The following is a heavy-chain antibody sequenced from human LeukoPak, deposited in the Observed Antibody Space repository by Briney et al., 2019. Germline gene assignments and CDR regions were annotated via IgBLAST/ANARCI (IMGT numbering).Heavy chain of an antibody. Sequence: SETLSLTCTVSGGSISSSSYYWGWIRQPPGKGLEWIGSILYSGSAYYNPSLKSRVAISVDTSKTQFSLKLSSVTAADTAVYYCARTYGSGSYYANFDYWGQGTLVTVSS. CDR3: ARTYGSGSYYANFDY. CDR2: ILYSGSA. CDR1: GGSISSSSYY. J-gene: IGHJ4*02. D-gene: IGHD3-10*01. V-gene: IGHV4-39*01.